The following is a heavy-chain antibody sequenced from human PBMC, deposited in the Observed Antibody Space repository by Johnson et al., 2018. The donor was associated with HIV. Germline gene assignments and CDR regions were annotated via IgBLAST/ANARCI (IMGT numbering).Heavy chain of an antibody. D-gene: IGHD3-22*01. CDR3: AKGRSMYYYDSSGWGGAFDI. CDR1: GFSFSRYW. V-gene: IGHV3-7*02. Sequence: VQLVESGGVVVQSGGSLRLSCAASGFSFSRYWMSWVRQAPGTGLEWVANIKQDGSEKYYVDSVKGRFTISRDNAKNTLYLQMNSLRAEDTAVYYCAKGRSMYYYDSSGWGGAFDIWGQGTMVTVSS. J-gene: IGHJ3*02. CDR2: IKQDGSEK.